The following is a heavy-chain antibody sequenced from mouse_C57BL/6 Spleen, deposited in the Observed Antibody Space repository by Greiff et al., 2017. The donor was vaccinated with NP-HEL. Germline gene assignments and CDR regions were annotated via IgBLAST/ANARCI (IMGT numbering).Heavy chain of an antibody. CDR1: GYTFTDYY. CDR3: ARSSGSSLYAMDY. D-gene: IGHD1-1*01. J-gene: IGHJ4*01. CDR2: IYPGSGNT. Sequence: QVHVKQSGAELVRPGASVKLSCKASGYTFTDYYINWVKQRPGQGLEWIARIYPGSGNTYYNEKFKGKATLTAEKSSSTAYMQLSSLTSEDSAVYFCARSSGSSLYAMDYWGQGTSVTVSS. V-gene: IGHV1-76*01.